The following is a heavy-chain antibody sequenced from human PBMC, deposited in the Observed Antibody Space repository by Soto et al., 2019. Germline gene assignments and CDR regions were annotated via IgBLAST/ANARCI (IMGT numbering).Heavy chain of an antibody. V-gene: IGHV1-2*04. D-gene: IGHD4-4*01. CDR2: INPNSGGT. CDR1: GYTFTGYY. Sequence: ASVKVSCKASGYTFTGYYMHWVRQAPGQGLEWMGWINPNSGGTNYAQKFQGWVTMTRDTSISTAYMELSRLRSDDTAVYYCARAKHTGTTPRYYYGMDVWGQGTTVTVSS. CDR3: ARAKHTGTTPRYYYGMDV. J-gene: IGHJ6*02.